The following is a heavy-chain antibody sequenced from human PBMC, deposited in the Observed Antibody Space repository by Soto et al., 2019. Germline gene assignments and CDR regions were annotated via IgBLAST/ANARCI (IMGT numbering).Heavy chain of an antibody. V-gene: IGHV1-69*06. J-gene: IGHJ6*02. CDR3: ARDHIVVVPAAIPYYYYYGMDA. CDR1: GGTFSSYA. CDR2: IIPIFGTA. D-gene: IGHD2-2*02. Sequence: GAAVKVSCKASGGTFSSYAISWVRQAPGQGLEWMGGIIPIFGTANYAQKFQGRVTITADKSTSTAYMELSSLRSEDTAVYYCARDHIVVVPAAIPYYYYYGMDAWGQGTTVTVSS.